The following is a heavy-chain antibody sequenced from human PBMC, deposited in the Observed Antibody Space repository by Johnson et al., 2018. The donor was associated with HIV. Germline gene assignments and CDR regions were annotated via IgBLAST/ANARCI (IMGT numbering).Heavy chain of an antibody. CDR2: IWYDGSNK. Sequence: QVQLVESGGGVVQPGRSLRLSCAASRFTFSSYAMHWVRQAPGKGLEWVAVIWYDGSNKYYADSVKGRFTISRDNSKNTLYVQMNSLRGDDTAVYYCAREQNIVLMVYAAPGAFDIWGQGTMVTVSS. J-gene: IGHJ3*02. D-gene: IGHD2-8*01. CDR3: AREQNIVLMVYAAPGAFDI. V-gene: IGHV3-30*04. CDR1: RFTFSSYA.